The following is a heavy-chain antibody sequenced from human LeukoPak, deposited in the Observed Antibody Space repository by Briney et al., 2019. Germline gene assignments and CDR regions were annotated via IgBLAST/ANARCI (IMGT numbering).Heavy chain of an antibody. J-gene: IGHJ4*02. Sequence: GESLKISCKGSGYSFTSYWIGWVRQMPGKGLEWMGIIYPGDSDTKYSPSFQGQVTISADKSIGTAYLQWSSLKASDTAMYYCARRGYNYAYVFDYWGQGTLVTVSS. CDR2: IYPGDSDT. V-gene: IGHV5-51*01. D-gene: IGHD5-18*01. CDR1: GYSFTSYW. CDR3: ARRGYNYAYVFDY.